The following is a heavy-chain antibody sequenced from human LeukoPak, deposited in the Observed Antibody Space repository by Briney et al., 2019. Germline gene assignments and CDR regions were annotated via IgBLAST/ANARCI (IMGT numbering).Heavy chain of an antibody. D-gene: IGHD6-19*01. J-gene: IGHJ4*02. CDR3: ATPEKQWHIFDY. V-gene: IGHV3-30*04. CDR1: RCTFSSYA. Sequence: GGSLRLSCAASRCTFSSYALHWVRQAPGKGLEWVAVISFDGSNKYYADSVKGRFTISRDNSKNTLYLQMNSLRAEDTAVYYCATPEKQWHIFDYWGQGTLVTVSS. CDR2: ISFDGSNK.